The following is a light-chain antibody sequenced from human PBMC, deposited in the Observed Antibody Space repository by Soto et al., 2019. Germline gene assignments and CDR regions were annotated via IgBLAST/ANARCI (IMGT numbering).Light chain of an antibody. CDR3: SSYTSSSTLVV. V-gene: IGLV2-14*03. J-gene: IGLJ2*01. Sequence: QSVLTQPASVSGSPGQSITIPCTGTSSDIGGYNYVSWYQHFPGKAPKLMIYDVSNRPSGVSNRFSASKSGNTASLTISGLQAEDEASYYCSSYTSSSTLVVFGGGTQLTVL. CDR1: SSDIGGYNY. CDR2: DVS.